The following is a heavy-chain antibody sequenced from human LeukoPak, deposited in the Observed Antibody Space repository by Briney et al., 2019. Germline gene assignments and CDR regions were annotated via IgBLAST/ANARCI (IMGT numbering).Heavy chain of an antibody. J-gene: IGHJ6*02. CDR2: IWYDGSNK. CDR1: GFTFSSYG. D-gene: IGHD1-26*01. V-gene: IGHV3-33*01. CDR3: ARDPPYSGSYYYYYYGMDV. Sequence: GGSLRLSCAASGFTFSSYGMHWVRQAPGKGLEWVAVIWYDGSNKYYADSVKCRFTISRDNSKNTLYLQMNSLRAEDTAVYYCARDPPYSGSYYYYYYGMDVWGQGTTVTVSS.